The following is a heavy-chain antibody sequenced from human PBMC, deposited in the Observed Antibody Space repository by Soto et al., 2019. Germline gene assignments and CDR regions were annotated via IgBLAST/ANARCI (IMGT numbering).Heavy chain of an antibody. CDR1: GYSFTSYW. V-gene: IGHV5-51*01. Sequence: GESLKISCEASGYSFTSYWIGWVRQMPGKGLEWMGIIYPGDSDTRYRPSFQGQVAMSVDKSISTAYLQWNSLKASDTAMYYCARHGGRLIAPAYWGQGTLVTVSS. CDR3: ARHGGRLIAPAY. J-gene: IGHJ4*02. CDR2: IYPGDSDT. D-gene: IGHD2-2*01.